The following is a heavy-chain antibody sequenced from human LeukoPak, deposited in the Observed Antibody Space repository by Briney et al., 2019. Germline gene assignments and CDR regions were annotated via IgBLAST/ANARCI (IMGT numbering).Heavy chain of an antibody. Sequence: GGSLRLSCAASGFTFSSYSLNWARQAPGKGMEWVSYISASSGNIKYADSVKGRFTISRDNDKNSLYLQMNRLRAEDTAVYYCARDYLWAFDFWGQGTMVTVSS. J-gene: IGHJ3*01. CDR2: ISASSGNI. CDR3: ARDYLWAFDF. V-gene: IGHV3-48*01. CDR1: GFTFSSYS. D-gene: IGHD3-16*01.